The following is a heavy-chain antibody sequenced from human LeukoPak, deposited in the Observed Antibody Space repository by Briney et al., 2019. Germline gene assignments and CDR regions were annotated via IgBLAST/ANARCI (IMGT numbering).Heavy chain of an antibody. J-gene: IGHJ4*02. CDR2: ISGSGGST. V-gene: IGHV3-23*01. D-gene: IGHD2-21*01. Sequence: RSGGSLRLSCAASGFTFSSYGMSWVRQAPGKGLEWVSAISGSGGSTYYADSVKGRFTISRDNSKNTLYLQMNSLRAEDTAVYYCAKGHSPSSHFLWGQRTLVTVSS. CDR1: GFTFSSYG. CDR3: AKGHSPSSHFL.